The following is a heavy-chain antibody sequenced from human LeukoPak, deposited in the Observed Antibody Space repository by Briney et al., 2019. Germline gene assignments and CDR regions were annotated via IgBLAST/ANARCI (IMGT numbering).Heavy chain of an antibody. Sequence: GESLKISCKGSGYSFTSYWIGWVRQAPGQGLEWMGRINPNSGGTNYAQKFQGRVTMTRDTSISTAYMELSRLRSDDTAVYYCARGSSYSSGWIDYWGQGTLVTVSS. D-gene: IGHD6-19*01. CDR2: INPNSGGT. CDR1: GYSFTSYW. J-gene: IGHJ4*02. V-gene: IGHV1-2*06. CDR3: ARGSSYSSGWIDY.